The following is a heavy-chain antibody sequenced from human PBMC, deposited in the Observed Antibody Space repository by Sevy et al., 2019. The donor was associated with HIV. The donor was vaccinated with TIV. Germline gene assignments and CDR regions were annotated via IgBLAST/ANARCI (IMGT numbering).Heavy chain of an antibody. Sequence: SETLSLTCTVSGGPITSYYWTWIRQPPGKGLEWIGYIHYSGRTNYNPSLKSRVTISVDTSKNQFSLKLSSVTAADTAVYYWAGEATGAFDRWGQGTLVTVSS. CDR1: GGPITSYY. D-gene: IGHD5-12*01. J-gene: IGHJ4*02. V-gene: IGHV4-59*01. CDR3: AGEATGAFDR. CDR2: IHYSGRT.